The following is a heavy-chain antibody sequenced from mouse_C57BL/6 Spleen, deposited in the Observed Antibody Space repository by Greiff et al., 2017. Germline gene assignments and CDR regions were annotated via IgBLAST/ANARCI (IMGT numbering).Heavy chain of an antibody. D-gene: IGHD2-13*01. Sequence: VKLQQPGAELVMPGASVKLSCKASGYTFTSYWMHWVKQRPGQGLEWIGEIGPSDSYTNYNQKFKGKSTLTVDKSSSTAYMQLSSLTSADSAVYYCARGDGDSWYFDVWGTGTTVTVSS. CDR3: ARGDGDSWYFDV. CDR2: IGPSDSYT. J-gene: IGHJ1*03. V-gene: IGHV1-69*01. CDR1: GYTFTSYW.